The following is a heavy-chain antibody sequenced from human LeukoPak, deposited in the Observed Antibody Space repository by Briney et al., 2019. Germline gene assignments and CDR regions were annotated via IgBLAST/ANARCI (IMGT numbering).Heavy chain of an antibody. CDR2: ISSSSSHI. CDR1: GFTFSTYS. D-gene: IGHD2-2*01. J-gene: IGHJ4*02. CDR3: ARGVVPAAFDY. Sequence: GGSLRLSCAASGFTFSTYSMNWVRQAPGKGLEWVSSISSSSSHIAYADSVKGRFTISRDSAKNALYLQVNSLRAEDTAVYYCARGVVPAAFDYWGQGTLVTVSS. V-gene: IGHV3-21*01.